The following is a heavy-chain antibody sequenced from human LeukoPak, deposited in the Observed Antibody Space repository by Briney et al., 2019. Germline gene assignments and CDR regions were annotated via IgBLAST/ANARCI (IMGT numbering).Heavy chain of an antibody. Sequence: PSETLSPTCTVSGGSVSSSSFYWGWSRQPPGKGLEWIGSIYYSGSTYYNPSLKSRVTISVDTSKDQFSLKLSSVTAADTAVYYCTRLSVVRLDYWGQGTLVTVSS. CDR1: GGSVSSSSFY. V-gene: IGHV4-39*01. J-gene: IGHJ4*02. D-gene: IGHD3-16*01. CDR2: IYYSGST. CDR3: TRLSVVRLDY.